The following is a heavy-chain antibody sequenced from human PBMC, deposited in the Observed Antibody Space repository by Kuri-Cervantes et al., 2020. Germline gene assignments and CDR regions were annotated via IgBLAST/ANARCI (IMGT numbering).Heavy chain of an antibody. CDR3: AREWELVRGFDY. Sequence: ASVKVSCKASGYTFTGYYMHWVRQAPGQGLEWMGWINPNSGGTNYAQKFQGRITMTTDPSTSTAYMELRSLTSADTSVYYCAREWELVRGFDYWGQGTLVTVSS. CDR1: GYTFTGYY. V-gene: IGHV1-2*02. J-gene: IGHJ4*02. CDR2: INPNSGGT. D-gene: IGHD1-26*01.